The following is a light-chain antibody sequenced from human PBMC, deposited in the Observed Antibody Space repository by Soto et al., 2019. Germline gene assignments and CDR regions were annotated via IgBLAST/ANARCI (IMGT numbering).Light chain of an antibody. CDR2: SNT. CDR3: AAWDDSLNGVV. CDR1: SSNIGSHT. Sequence: QSVLTQPPSASGTPGQTIAISCSGGSSNIGSHTVNWYQQLPGTAPRLLIYSNTQRPSGVPDRFSGSKSVTSASLAISGLQSEYEGDYYCAAWDDSLNGVVFGGGTKVTVL. V-gene: IGLV1-44*01. J-gene: IGLJ2*01.